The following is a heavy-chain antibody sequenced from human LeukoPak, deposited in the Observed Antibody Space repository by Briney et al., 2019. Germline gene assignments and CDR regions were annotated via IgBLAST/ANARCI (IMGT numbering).Heavy chain of an antibody. Sequence: SETLSLTCTVSGGSISSYYWSWIRQPPGKGLEWIGYIYYSGSTNYNPSLKSRVTIPVDTSKNQFSLKLSSVTAADTAVYYCARVWGSYRRHFDYWGQGTLVTVSS. CDR2: IYYSGST. V-gene: IGHV4-59*01. CDR3: ARVWGSYRRHFDY. CDR1: GGSISSYY. D-gene: IGHD3-16*02. J-gene: IGHJ4*02.